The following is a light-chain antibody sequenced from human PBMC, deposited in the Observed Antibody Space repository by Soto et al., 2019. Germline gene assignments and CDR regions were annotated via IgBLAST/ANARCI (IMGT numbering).Light chain of an antibody. J-gene: IGKJ1*01. V-gene: IGKV3-20*01. CDR3: QQYGSSGT. CDR1: QSVSSSY. Sequence: EFVLTQSPGTLSLSPGERATLSCRASQSVSSSYLAWYQQKPGQAPRLLIYGASSRATGIPDRFSGSGSGTDFTLNISRLEPEDFAVYYCQQYGSSGTFGQGTKVDIK. CDR2: GAS.